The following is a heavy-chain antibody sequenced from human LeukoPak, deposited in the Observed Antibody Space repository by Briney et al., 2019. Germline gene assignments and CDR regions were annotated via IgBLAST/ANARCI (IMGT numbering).Heavy chain of an antibody. CDR3: ARERSGSRYYLDY. CDR1: GGSISSYY. Sequence: ASETLSLTCTASGGSISSYYWSWIRQPPGKGLEWIGYIYYSGSTNYSPSLKSRVTISVDTSKNQFSLNLTSVTAADTAVYYCARERSGSRYYLDYWGQGILVTVSS. J-gene: IGHJ4*02. D-gene: IGHD1-26*01. CDR2: IYYSGST. V-gene: IGHV4-59*01.